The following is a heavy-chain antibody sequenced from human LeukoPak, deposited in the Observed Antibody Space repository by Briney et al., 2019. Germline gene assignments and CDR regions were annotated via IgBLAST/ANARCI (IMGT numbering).Heavy chain of an antibody. J-gene: IGHJ4*02. CDR3: ARTGTGGYYYDSSGYSLGY. V-gene: IGHV1-18*01. CDR1: GYTFTNYG. D-gene: IGHD3-22*01. Sequence: ASVKVSCRASGYTFTNYGINWVRQAPGQGLEWMGWISAYNGDRNYAQKLQGRVTMTTDTSASTAHMELRGLRSDDTAVYYCARTGTGGYYYDSSGYSLGYWGQGTLVTVSS. CDR2: ISAYNGDR.